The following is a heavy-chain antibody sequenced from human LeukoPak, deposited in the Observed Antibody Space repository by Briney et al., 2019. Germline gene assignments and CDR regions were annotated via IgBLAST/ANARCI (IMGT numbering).Heavy chain of an antibody. CDR3: ASQAVGDWNVDY. CDR1: GFTFNNYG. D-gene: IGHD1-1*01. CDR2: IRYDGSNK. Sequence: GGSLRLSCAASGFTFNNYGMHWVRQAPGKGLEWVTYIRYDGSNKYYADSVKGRFTISRDNAKNSLYLQMNSLRAEDTAVYYCASQAVGDWNVDYWGQGTLVTVSS. V-gene: IGHV3-30*02. J-gene: IGHJ4*02.